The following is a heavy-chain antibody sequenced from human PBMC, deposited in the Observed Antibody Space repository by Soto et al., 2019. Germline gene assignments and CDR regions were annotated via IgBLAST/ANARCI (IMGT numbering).Heavy chain of an antibody. CDR2: MWYNGINQ. V-gene: IGHV3-33*08. Sequence: QLQLVESGGGVVQPGTSLRLSCATSGFTFSMNAMHWVRQAPGKGLEWVAVMWYNGINQFYGDSVKGRFTISRDLPKYTVALQVTSLRADDTAVYYGARDVFYKYFDSWGQGALLIGSS. J-gene: IGHJ4*02. D-gene: IGHD1-1*01. CDR1: GFTFSMNA. CDR3: ARDVFYKYFDS.